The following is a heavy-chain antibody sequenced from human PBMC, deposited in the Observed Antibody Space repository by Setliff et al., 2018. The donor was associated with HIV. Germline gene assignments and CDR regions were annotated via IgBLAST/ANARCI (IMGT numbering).Heavy chain of an antibody. CDR3: ARAHSGSYYYYYYMDV. D-gene: IGHD1-26*01. Sequence: ASVKVSCKASGYTFTSYGISWVRQAPGQGLEWMGWIIPIFGTANYAQKFQGRVTITADESTSTAYMELSSLRSEDTAVYYCARAHSGSYYYYYYMDVWGKGTTVTVSS. CDR2: IIPIFGTA. V-gene: IGHV1-69*13. CDR1: GYTFTSYG. J-gene: IGHJ6*03.